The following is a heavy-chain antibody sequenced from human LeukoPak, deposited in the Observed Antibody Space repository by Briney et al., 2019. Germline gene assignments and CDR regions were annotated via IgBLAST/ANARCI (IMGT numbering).Heavy chain of an antibody. CDR3: ARNEYSSSRIDY. J-gene: IGHJ4*02. CDR1: GGSISSGGYY. D-gene: IGHD6-6*01. CDR2: IYHSGST. V-gene: IGHV4-30-2*01. Sequence: SETLSLTCTVSGGSISSGGYYWSWIRQPPGKGLEWIGYIYHSGSTYYNPSLKSRVTISVDRSKNQFSLKLSSVTAADTAVYYCARNEYSSSRIDYWGQGTLVTVSS.